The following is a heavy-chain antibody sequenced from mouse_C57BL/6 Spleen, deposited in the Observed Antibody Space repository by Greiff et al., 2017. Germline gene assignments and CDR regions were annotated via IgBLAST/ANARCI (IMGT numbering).Heavy chain of an antibody. Sequence: VQLQQSGPELVKPGASVKIPCKASGYTFTDYNMDWVKQSHGKSLEWIGDINPNNGGTIYNQKFKGKATLTVDKSSSTAYMELCSLTSEDTAVYYCARWDSNYDEWFAYWGQGTLVTVSA. CDR2: INPNNGGT. V-gene: IGHV1-18*01. CDR1: GYTFTDYN. D-gene: IGHD2-5*01. CDR3: ARWDSNYDEWFAY. J-gene: IGHJ3*01.